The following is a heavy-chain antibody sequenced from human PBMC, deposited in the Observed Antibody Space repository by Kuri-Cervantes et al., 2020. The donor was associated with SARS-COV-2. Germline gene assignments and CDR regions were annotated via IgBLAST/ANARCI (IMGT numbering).Heavy chain of an antibody. Sequence: LRLSCEVSGGSISSGGYSWAWIRQPPGKGLEWIGYIYQSGGTYYNPSPKSRVIISVDRSKNQFSLKLESVTAADTAVYYCARESTYTFDIWGQGTLVTVSS. CDR2: IYQSGGT. J-gene: IGHJ3*02. V-gene: IGHV4-30-2*01. CDR3: ARESTYTFDI. D-gene: IGHD2-2*02. CDR1: GGSISSGGYS.